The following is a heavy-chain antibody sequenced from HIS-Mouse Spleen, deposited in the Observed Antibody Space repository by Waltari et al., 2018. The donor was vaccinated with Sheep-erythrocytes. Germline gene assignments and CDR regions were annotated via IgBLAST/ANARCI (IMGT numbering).Heavy chain of an antibody. J-gene: IGHJ4*02. CDR2: IYYRGST. CDR3: ARDEGTYYDFWSGYPPSYYFDY. Sequence: QLQLQESGPGLVKPSETLSLTCTVSGGSISSSSYYWGWIRQPPGKGLEGIGSIYYRGSTYYNPSLKSRVTISVDTSKNQFSLKLSSVTAADTAVYYCARDEGTYYDFWSGYPPSYYFDYWGQGTLVTVSS. CDR1: GGSISSSSYY. V-gene: IGHV4-39*07. D-gene: IGHD3-3*01.